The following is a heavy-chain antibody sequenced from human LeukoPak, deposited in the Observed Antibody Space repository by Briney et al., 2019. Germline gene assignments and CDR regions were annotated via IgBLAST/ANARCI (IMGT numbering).Heavy chain of an antibody. J-gene: IGHJ6*03. CDR2: INGGGNTT. CDR3: TKGLHVAVAVADYYYFYMDV. D-gene: IGHD6-19*01. V-gene: IGHV3-23*01. Sequence: PGGSLRLSCAASGFAFSSFAMGWVRQSPGKGLEWLSTINGGGNTTFYSDSVKGRFTISRDNSKNTLYLHMDSLRPDDTAMYYCTKGLHVAVAVADYYYFYMDVWGRGTAVTVSS. CDR1: GFAFSSFA.